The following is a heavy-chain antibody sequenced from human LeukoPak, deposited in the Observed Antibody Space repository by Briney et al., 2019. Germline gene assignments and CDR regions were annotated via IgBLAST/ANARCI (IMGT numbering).Heavy chain of an antibody. V-gene: IGHV3-23*01. D-gene: IGHD1-1*01. Sequence: PGGSLRLSCAASGFTFSSYAMSWVRQAPGKGLEWVSAISGSGGSTYYADSVKGRFTISRDNSKNTLYLQMNSLRAEDTAVYFCAKEGVLERYFYYGMDVWGQGTTVTVSS. CDR1: GFTFSSYA. CDR2: ISGSGGST. J-gene: IGHJ6*02. CDR3: AKEGVLERYFYYGMDV.